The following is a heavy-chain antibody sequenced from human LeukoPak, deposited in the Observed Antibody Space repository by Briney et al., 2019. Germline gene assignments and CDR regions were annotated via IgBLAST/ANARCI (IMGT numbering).Heavy chain of an antibody. J-gene: IGHJ3*02. V-gene: IGHV3-30*03. CDR3: AREKYAPYHSSGFGAFDI. CDR1: GFTFSSYG. CDR2: ISYDGSNK. Sequence: GGSLRLSCAASGFTFSSYGMHWVRQAPGKGLEWVAVISYDGSNKYYADSVKGRFTISRDNAKNSLYLQMNSLRAEDTAVYYCAREKYAPYHSSGFGAFDIWGQGTMVTVSS. D-gene: IGHD3-22*01.